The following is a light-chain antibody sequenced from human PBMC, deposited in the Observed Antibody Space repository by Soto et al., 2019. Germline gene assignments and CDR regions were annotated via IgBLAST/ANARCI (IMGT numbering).Light chain of an antibody. Sequence: QSALTQPASVSGSPGQSISISCSGASIDVGVYNHVSWYQHHPGKAPKLMIYEVTHRASGVSNRFSGSKSGNTASLTISGLQAEDEADYYCRSDTNNNAVFGGGTKLTVL. J-gene: IGLJ3*02. CDR2: EVT. CDR3: RSDTNNNAV. CDR1: SIDVGVYNH. V-gene: IGLV2-14*01.